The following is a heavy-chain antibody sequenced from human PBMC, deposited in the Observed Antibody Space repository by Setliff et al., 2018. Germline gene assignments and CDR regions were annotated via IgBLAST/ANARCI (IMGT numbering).Heavy chain of an antibody. D-gene: IGHD2-2*01. CDR2: VSAYTGNA. V-gene: IGHV1-18*01. CDR1: GSTFTDYG. Sequence: ASVKVSCKASGSTFTDYGITWVRQAPGQGLEWMGWVSAYTGNAYYAHRLQDRVTLTTDKSTGTAYMELRSLRSDDTAVYYCSRLVRYCTTTSCQRLSGDEYWGQGTLVTVSS. J-gene: IGHJ4*02. CDR3: SRLVRYCTTTSCQRLSGDEY.